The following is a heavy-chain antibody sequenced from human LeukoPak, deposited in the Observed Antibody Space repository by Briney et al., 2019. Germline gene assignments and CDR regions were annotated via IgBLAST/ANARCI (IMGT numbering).Heavy chain of an antibody. CDR3: ASPRSGYRYTFDY. Sequence: ASETLSLTCAVSAASISNYYWSWIRQAPGKGLQWIGYISTSGSTNYNPSLKSRVSISLDTSKNRFSLNLNFVTAEDTAVYYCASPRSGYRYTFDYWGQGALVTVSS. CDR2: ISTSGST. CDR1: AASISNYY. D-gene: IGHD3-22*01. V-gene: IGHV4-4*09. J-gene: IGHJ4*02.